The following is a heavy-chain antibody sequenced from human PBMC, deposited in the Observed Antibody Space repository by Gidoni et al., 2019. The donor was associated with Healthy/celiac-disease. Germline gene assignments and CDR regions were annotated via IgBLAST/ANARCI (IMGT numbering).Heavy chain of an antibody. D-gene: IGHD1-26*01. CDR3: ARAEGATHCYFDL. Sequence: EVQLVESGGGLVQPGGYLNLSDTASGFTFSSYAMNWVRQSTGKGLVWFSAIGTAGATYYPGSLKGRFTISRENAKNSLYLQMNSLRAGDTAVYYCARAEGATHCYFDLWGRGTLVTVSS. CDR1: GFTFSSYA. V-gene: IGHV3-13*01. J-gene: IGHJ2*01. CDR2: IGTAGAT.